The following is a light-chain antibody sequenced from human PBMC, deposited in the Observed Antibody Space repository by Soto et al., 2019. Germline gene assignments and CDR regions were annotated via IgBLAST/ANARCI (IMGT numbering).Light chain of an antibody. CDR3: QSYDSSLSSDV. V-gene: IGLV1-40*01. Sequence: QSALTQPPSVSGAPGQRVTISCTGSISNIGAGYGVNWYQHLPGTAPKLLIYGNNNRPSGVPDRLSASKSDTSASLAITGLQAEDEADYYCQSYDSSLSSDVFGTGTKVTVL. CDR1: ISNIGAGYG. J-gene: IGLJ1*01. CDR2: GNN.